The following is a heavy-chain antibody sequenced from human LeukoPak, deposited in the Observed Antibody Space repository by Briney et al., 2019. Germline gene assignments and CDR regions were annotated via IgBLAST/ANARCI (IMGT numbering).Heavy chain of an antibody. CDR2: ISARGATI. V-gene: IGHV3-48*03. D-gene: IGHD3-22*01. CDR3: ARGYYDAPGY. Sequence: GGSLRLSCARSVFTLRSYEMKWVRQAPGKGLEWLSYISARGATIHYADSVKGRFTISRDNAKNSVHLQMNSLRAEDTAVYYSARGYYDAPGYWGQGTLVTVSS. CDR1: VFTLRSYE. J-gene: IGHJ4*02.